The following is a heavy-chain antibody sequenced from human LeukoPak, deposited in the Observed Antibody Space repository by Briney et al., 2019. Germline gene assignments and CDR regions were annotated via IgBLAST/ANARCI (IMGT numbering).Heavy chain of an antibody. CDR2: INSDGSST. Sequence: PGGSLRLSCAASGFTFSSYWMHWVRQAPGKGLVWVSRINSDGSSTSHADSVKGRFTISRDNAKNTLYLQMNSLRAEDTAVYYCARSSPSYHFDYWGQGTLVTVSS. D-gene: IGHD1-26*01. V-gene: IGHV3-74*01. J-gene: IGHJ4*02. CDR3: ARSSPSYHFDY. CDR1: GFTFSSYW.